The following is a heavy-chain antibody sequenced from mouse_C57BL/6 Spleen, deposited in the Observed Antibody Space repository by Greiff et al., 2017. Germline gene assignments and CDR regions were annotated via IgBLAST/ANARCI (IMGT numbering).Heavy chain of an antibody. CDR3: ARECYGSSPYYFDD. J-gene: IGHJ2*01. Sequence: EVLLVESGGGLVKPGGSLKLSCAASGFTFSSYTMSWVRQTPEKRLEWVGTISGGGGNTYYPESVKGRFTISRDNAKNTLYLQMSSLRSEDTSLYYCARECYGSSPYYFDDWGKGTTLSVSS. CDR1: GFTFSSYT. CDR2: ISGGGGNT. D-gene: IGHD1-1*01. V-gene: IGHV5-9*01.